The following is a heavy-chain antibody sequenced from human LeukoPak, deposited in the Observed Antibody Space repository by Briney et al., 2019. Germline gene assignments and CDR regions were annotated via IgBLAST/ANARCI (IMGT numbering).Heavy chain of an antibody. CDR2: INPNSGGT. V-gene: IGHV1-2*02. J-gene: IGHJ4*02. CDR3: ARVEGRSSGWYYFDY. Sequence: GASVKVSCKASGYTFTDYYIHWVRQAPGQGLEWMGWINPNSGGTNYAQKFQGRVTMTRDTSISTAYMELSRLRSDDTAVYYCARVEGRSSGWYYFDYWGQGTLVTVSS. CDR1: GYTFTDYY. D-gene: IGHD6-19*01.